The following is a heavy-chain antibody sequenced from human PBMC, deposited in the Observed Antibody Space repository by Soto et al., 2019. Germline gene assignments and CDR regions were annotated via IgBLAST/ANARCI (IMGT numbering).Heavy chain of an antibody. CDR3: AGDFWSGSVDYYYYMDV. J-gene: IGHJ6*03. Sequence: ASVKVSCKVSGGTFSSYTISWVRQAPGQGLEWMGRIIPILGIANYAQKFQGRVTITADKSTSTAYMKLSSLRSEDTAVYYCAGDFWSGSVDYYYYMDVWGKGTTVTVSS. D-gene: IGHD3-3*01. V-gene: IGHV1-69*02. CDR2: IIPILGIA. CDR1: GGTFSSYT.